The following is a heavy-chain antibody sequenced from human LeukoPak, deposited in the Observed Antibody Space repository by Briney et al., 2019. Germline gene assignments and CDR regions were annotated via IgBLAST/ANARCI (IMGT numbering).Heavy chain of an antibody. CDR3: ARLYGGYSSSSFFY. CDR1: GGTFSSYA. Sequence: ASVKVSCKASGGTFSSYAISWVRQMPGKGLEWMGIIYPGDSDTRYSPSFQGQVTISVDKSISAAYLQWSSLKASDTAMYYCARLYGGYSSSSFFYWGQGTLVTVSS. D-gene: IGHD6-6*01. V-gene: IGHV5-51*01. CDR2: IYPGDSDT. J-gene: IGHJ4*02.